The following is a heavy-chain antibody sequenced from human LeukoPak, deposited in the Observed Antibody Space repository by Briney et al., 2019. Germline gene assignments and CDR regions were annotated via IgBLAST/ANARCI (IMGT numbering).Heavy chain of an antibody. CDR1: GFTFSDYY. CDR2: ISGSGSTI. J-gene: IGHJ6*02. D-gene: IGHD3-10*01. CDR3: ARKPGGGSGTSLWGAYYYYGLDV. V-gene: IGHV3-11*01. Sequence: GGSLRLSCAASGFTFSDYYMSWIRQAPGEGLEWVSYISGSGSTIYYADSLKGRFTISRDNAKNSLYLQVNSLRAEDTAVYYCARKPGGGSGTSLWGAYYYYGLDVWGQGTTVTVSS.